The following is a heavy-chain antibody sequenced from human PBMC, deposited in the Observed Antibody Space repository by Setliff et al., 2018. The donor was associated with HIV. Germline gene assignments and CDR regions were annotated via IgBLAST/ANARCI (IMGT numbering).Heavy chain of an antibody. D-gene: IGHD2-2*01. CDR1: GYNFTSHD. CDR3: ARDCSSTSCPGSFNYYYYYYYMDV. CDR2: MNPKSGNT. J-gene: IGHJ6*03. V-gene: IGHV1-8*01. Sequence: ASVKVSCKASGYNFTSHDINWVRQAPGQGLEWMGWMNPKSGNTGYARKFQGRVTMTRKTSISTAYMELRSLRSDDTAVYYCARDCSSTSCPGSFNYYYYYYYMDVWGKGTTVTVSS.